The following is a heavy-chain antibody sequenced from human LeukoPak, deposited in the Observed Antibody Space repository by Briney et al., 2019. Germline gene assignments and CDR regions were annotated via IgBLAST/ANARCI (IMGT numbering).Heavy chain of an antibody. J-gene: IGHJ4*02. CDR3: ARHEQQLALIDY. D-gene: IGHD6-13*01. V-gene: IGHV5-10-1*01. Sequence: GESLKISCKGSGYSFTSYWISWVRQMPGKGPEWMGRIDPSDSYTNYSPSFQGHVTISADKSISTAYLQWSSLKASDTAMYYCARHEQQLALIDYWGQGTLVTVSS. CDR1: GYSFTSYW. CDR2: IDPSDSYT.